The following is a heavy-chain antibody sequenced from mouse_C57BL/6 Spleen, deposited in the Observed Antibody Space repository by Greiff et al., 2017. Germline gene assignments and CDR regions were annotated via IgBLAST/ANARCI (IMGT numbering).Heavy chain of an antibody. CDR3: ASYGNYEAMDY. CDR2: INPNNGGT. J-gene: IGHJ4*01. V-gene: IGHV1-18*01. D-gene: IGHD2-1*01. CDR1: GYTFTDYN. Sequence: EVQLVESGPELVKPGASVKIPCKASGYTFTDYNMDWVKQSHGKSLEWIGDINPNNGGTIYNQKFKGKATLTVDKSSSTAYMELRSLTSEDTAVYYCASYGNYEAMDYWGQGTSVTVSS.